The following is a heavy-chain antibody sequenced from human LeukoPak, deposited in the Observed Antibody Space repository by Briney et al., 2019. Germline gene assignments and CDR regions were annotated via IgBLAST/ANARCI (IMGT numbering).Heavy chain of an antibody. CDR3: ARGDSSGYPDAFDI. D-gene: IGHD3-22*01. CDR2: IYYSGST. V-gene: IGHV4-39*07. J-gene: IGHJ3*02. CDR1: GFIFSSYE. Sequence: PGGSLRLSCAASGFIFSSYEMNWVRLAPGKGLEWIGSIYYSGSTYYNPSLKSRVTISVDTSKNQFSLKLSSVTAADTAVYYCARGDSSGYPDAFDIWGQGTMVTVSS.